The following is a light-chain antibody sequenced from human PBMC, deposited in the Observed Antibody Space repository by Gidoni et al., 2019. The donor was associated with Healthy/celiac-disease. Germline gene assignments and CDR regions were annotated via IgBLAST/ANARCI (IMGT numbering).Light chain of an antibody. J-gene: IGLJ2*01. V-gene: IGLV1-40*01. CDR1: SSNIGAGYD. CDR3: QSYDSSLSGSVV. CDR2: ANS. Sequence: QSVLTQPPSVSGAPGQTVTISCTGSSSNIGAGYDVHWYQQLPRTAPKLLIYANSNRPSGVPDRFSGSKSGTSASLAITGLQAEDEADYYCQSYDSSLSGSVVFGGGTKLTVL.